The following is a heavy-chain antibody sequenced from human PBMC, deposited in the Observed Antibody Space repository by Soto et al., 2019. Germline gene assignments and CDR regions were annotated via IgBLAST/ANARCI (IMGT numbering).Heavy chain of an antibody. CDR1: GFTFSSYG. CDR3: AKDYLAAAGIGRAFDI. J-gene: IGHJ3*02. V-gene: IGHV3-30*18. D-gene: IGHD6-13*01. Sequence: GGSLRLSCAASGFTFSSYGMHWVRQAPGKGLEWVAVISYDGSNKYYADSVKGRFTISRDNSKNTLYLQMNSLRAEDTAVYYCAKDYLAAAGIGRAFDIWGQGTMVTVSS. CDR2: ISYDGSNK.